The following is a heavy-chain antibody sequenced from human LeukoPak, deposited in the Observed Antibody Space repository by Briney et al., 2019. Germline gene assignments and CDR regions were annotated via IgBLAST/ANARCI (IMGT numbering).Heavy chain of an antibody. CDR3: ARATLDSGYYYYYYAMDV. CDR1: GYTFTGYY. CDR2: INPNSGGT. D-gene: IGHD3-22*01. V-gene: IGHV1-2*02. J-gene: IGHJ6*02. Sequence: ASVKVSCKASGYTFTGYYLHWVRQAPGQGLEWMGWINPNSGGTKYAQNFQGGVTMTRDTSISTAYMELSRLRSDDTAVYYCARATLDSGYYYYYYAMDVWGQGTTVTVSS.